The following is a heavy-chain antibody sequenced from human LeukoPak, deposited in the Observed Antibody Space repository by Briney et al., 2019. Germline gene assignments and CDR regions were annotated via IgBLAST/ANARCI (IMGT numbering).Heavy chain of an antibody. CDR2: VSTSGGT. J-gene: IGHJ4*02. Sequence: PGGSLRLSCAASGLTFSNSAMNWVRQAPGKGLECVSSVSTSGGTYYADSVKGRFTISRDNSKNTVHLQMNSLRAEDTAVYYCAKGGKWPRFGPEYSSQGTLVTVSS. CDR3: AKGGKWPRFGPEY. V-gene: IGHV3-23*01. D-gene: IGHD5-12*01. CDR1: GLTFSNSA.